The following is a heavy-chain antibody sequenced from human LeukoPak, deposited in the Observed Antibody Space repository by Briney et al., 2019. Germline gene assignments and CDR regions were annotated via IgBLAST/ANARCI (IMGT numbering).Heavy chain of an antibody. Sequence: GESLKISCKGSGYSFTSYWIGWVRQMPGKGLEWMGIIYPGDSDTRYSPSFRGQVTISADKSISTAYLQWSSLKASDTAMYYCARRPIDRIAVAGYFDYWGQGTLVTVSS. J-gene: IGHJ4*02. V-gene: IGHV5-51*01. CDR3: ARRPIDRIAVAGYFDY. CDR1: GYSFTSYW. CDR2: IYPGDSDT. D-gene: IGHD6-19*01.